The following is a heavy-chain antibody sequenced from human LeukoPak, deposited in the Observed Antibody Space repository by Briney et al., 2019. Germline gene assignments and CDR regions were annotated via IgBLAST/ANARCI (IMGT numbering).Heavy chain of an antibody. CDR1: GFTFSTFA. CDR2: ISGSGGGA. Sequence: GGSLRLSCAVSGFTFSTFAMSWVRQAPGKGLEWVSAISGSGGGAHYADSVKGRFTVSRDNSKSTLYLQMNTLRAEDTAVYYCALYYYGSGSYFPHYFDYWGQGTLVTVSS. J-gene: IGHJ4*02. D-gene: IGHD3-10*01. V-gene: IGHV3-23*01. CDR3: ALYYYGSGSYFPHYFDY.